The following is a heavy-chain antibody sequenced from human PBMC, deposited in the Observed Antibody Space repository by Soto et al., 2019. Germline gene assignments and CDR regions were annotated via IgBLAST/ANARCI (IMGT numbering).Heavy chain of an antibody. D-gene: IGHD2-15*01. CDR2: INHSGST. J-gene: IGHJ4*02. V-gene: IGHV4-34*01. Sequence: PSETLSLTCAVYGGSSSGYYWSWIRQPPGKGLEWIGEINHSGSTNYNPSLKSRVTISVDTSKNQFSLKLSSVTAADTAVYYCAPQQECSGGSCYSGFDYWGQGTLVTV. CDR3: APQQECSGGSCYSGFDY. CDR1: GGSSSGYY.